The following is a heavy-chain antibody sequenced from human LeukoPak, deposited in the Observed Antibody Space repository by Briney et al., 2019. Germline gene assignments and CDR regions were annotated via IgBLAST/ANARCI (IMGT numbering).Heavy chain of an antibody. J-gene: IGHJ5*02. Sequence: PSETLSLTCTVSGGSISSGDYYWSWIRQPPGKRLEWNGYIYYSGSTYYNPSLKSRVTISVDTSKNQFSLKLSSVTAADTAVYHCAREGTGYCSSTSYCYWFDPWGQGTLVTVSS. CDR3: AREGTGYCSSTSYCYWFDP. D-gene: IGHD2-2*01. CDR1: GGSISSGDYY. V-gene: IGHV4-30-4*08. CDR2: IYYSGST.